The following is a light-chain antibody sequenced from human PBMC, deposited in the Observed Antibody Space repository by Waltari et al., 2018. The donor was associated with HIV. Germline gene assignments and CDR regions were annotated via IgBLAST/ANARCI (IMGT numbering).Light chain of an antibody. V-gene: IGLV2-23*02. CDR2: EVS. Sequence: QSALTQSASVSGSPGQSITISCTGTSSDVGSYNLVSWYQQHPGKAPKVMTYEVSKRPSWVSNRFSGSKSGNTASLTISGLQAEDEADYYCCSYAGSSTFWVFGGGTKLTVL. J-gene: IGLJ3*02. CDR1: SSDVGSYNL. CDR3: CSYAGSSTFWV.